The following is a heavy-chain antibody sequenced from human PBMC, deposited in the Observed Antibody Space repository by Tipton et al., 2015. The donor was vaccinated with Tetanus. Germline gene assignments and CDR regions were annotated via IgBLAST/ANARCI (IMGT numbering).Heavy chain of an antibody. Sequence: SLRLSCAASGFIFRSYAMNWVRQAPGKGLEWVSTISGSGGNTYYADSVKGRFTISRDNSKNTLYLQMNSLRDEDTAAYYCAEAGLDIVVEPVAILFDYWGQGALVTVSS. V-gene: IGHV3-23*01. D-gene: IGHD2-2*01. J-gene: IGHJ4*02. CDR2: ISGSGGNT. CDR3: AEAGLDIVVEPVAILFDY. CDR1: GFIFRSYA.